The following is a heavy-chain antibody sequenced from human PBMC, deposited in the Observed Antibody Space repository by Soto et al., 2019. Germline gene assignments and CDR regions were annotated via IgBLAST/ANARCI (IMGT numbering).Heavy chain of an antibody. CDR2: INHSGST. D-gene: IGHD5-12*01. Sequence: SETLSLTCAVYGGSFSGYYWSWIRQPPGKGLEWIGEINHSGSTNYNPSLKSRVTISADTSKNQFSLKLSSVTAADTAVYYCARLVEMATIYIFDYWGQVTLVTVSS. V-gene: IGHV4-34*01. CDR3: ARLVEMATIYIFDY. CDR1: GGSFSGYY. J-gene: IGHJ4*02.